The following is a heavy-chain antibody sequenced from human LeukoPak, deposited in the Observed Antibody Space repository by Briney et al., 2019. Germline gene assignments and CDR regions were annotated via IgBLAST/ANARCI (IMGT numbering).Heavy chain of an antibody. D-gene: IGHD3-10*01. CDR3: ARDVPKSRGGYFDS. Sequence: ASVKVSCTASGYTFTSYGISWGRQAPEQGLEWVGWISGYNGNTNYAKKLQARVTITTNTSTSTACMELRRLRSDDTAVYYCARDVPKSRGGYFDSWGQGTLVTVS. J-gene: IGHJ4*02. CDR2: ISGYNGNT. CDR1: GYTFTSYG. V-gene: IGHV1-18*01.